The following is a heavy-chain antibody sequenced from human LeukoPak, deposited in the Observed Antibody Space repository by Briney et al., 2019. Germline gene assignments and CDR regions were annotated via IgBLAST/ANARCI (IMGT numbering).Heavy chain of an antibody. CDR3: ARDGWLPYSSSWPIDY. D-gene: IGHD6-13*01. Sequence: GGSLRLSCAASGFTFSSYWMSWVRQAPGKGLEWAANIKQDGSEKYYVDSVKGRFTISRDNAKNSLYLQMNSLRAEDTAVYYCARDGWLPYSSSWPIDYWGQGTLVTVSS. J-gene: IGHJ4*02. V-gene: IGHV3-7*01. CDR1: GFTFSSYW. CDR2: IKQDGSEK.